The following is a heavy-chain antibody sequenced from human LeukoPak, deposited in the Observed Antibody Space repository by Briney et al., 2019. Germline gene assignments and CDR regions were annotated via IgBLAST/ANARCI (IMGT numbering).Heavy chain of an antibody. CDR1: GGSISSSSYY. Sequence: SETLSLTCTVSGGSISSSSYYWGWIRQPPGKGLEWIGSIYYSGSTYYNPSLKSRVTISVDTSKNQFSLKLSSVTAADTAVYYCARRGIVRIWFDPWGQGTLVTVSS. D-gene: IGHD1-26*01. CDR3: ARRGIVRIWFDP. V-gene: IGHV4-39*01. J-gene: IGHJ5*02. CDR2: IYYSGST.